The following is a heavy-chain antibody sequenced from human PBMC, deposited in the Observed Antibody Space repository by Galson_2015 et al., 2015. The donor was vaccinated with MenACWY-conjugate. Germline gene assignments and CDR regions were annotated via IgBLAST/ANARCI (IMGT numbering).Heavy chain of an antibody. J-gene: IGHJ4*02. D-gene: IGHD4-23*01. CDR2: ISISSTTI. Sequence: SLRLSCAASGFTFSSYCMHWVRQAPGKGLDWISYISISSTTIYYADSVKGRFTISRDDAKNSLYLQMNSLTVEDTAVYYCARDSGGNEDYWGQGTLVTVSS. CDR1: GFTFSSYC. CDR3: ARDSGGNEDY. V-gene: IGHV3-48*04.